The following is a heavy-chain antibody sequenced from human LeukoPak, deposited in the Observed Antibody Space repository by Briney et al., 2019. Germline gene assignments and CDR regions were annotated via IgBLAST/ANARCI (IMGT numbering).Heavy chain of an antibody. CDR3: ARSGLWGSGSYTYDY. CDR1: GYTFTSYG. V-gene: IGHV1-18*04. D-gene: IGHD3-10*01. CDR2: ISAYNGNT. J-gene: IGHJ4*02. Sequence: EASVKVSCKASGYTFTSYGISWVRQAPGQGLGWMGWISAYNGNTNYAQKLQGRVTMTTDTSTSTAYMELRSLRSDDTAVYYCARSGLWGSGSYTYDYWGQGTLVTVSS.